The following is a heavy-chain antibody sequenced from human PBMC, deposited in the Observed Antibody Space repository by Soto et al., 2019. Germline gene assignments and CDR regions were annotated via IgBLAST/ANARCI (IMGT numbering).Heavy chain of an antibody. D-gene: IGHD3-3*01. CDR3: AKFLNVLRFLEWFKWAYGMDV. J-gene: IGHJ6*02. Sequence: GGSLRLSCAASGFTFSNAWMNWVRQGPGKGLEWLSSISKSGTTTYYADSVKGRFTISRDNSKNTLYLQMNSLRAEDTAVYYCAKFLNVLRFLEWFKWAYGMDVWGQGTTVTVSS. V-gene: IGHV3-48*04. CDR1: GFTFSNAW. CDR2: ISKSGTTT.